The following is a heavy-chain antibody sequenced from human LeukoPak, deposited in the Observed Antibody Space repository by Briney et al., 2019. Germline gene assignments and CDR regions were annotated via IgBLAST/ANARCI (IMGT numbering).Heavy chain of an antibody. CDR2: NNDSGST. CDR3: ARGRRQWLVPPSDYYFYMDV. V-gene: IGHV4-34*01. CDR1: GGSFSGHY. Sequence: PSETLSLTCGVYGGSFSGHYWSWIRQPPGKGLEWIGENNDSGSTNYNPSLKSRVTISVDTSKNHFSLKLSSVTAADTAVYYCARGRRQWLVPPSDYYFYMDVWGKATTVTVS. J-gene: IGHJ6*03. D-gene: IGHD6-19*01.